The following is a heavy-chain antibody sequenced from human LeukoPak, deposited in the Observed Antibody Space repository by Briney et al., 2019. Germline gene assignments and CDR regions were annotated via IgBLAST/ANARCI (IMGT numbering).Heavy chain of an antibody. V-gene: IGHV3-30*04. J-gene: IGHJ6*02. CDR2: ISYDGSSK. CDR1: GFTFSSYA. CDR3: ARSNYDILTGYYWGTSYGMDV. D-gene: IGHD3-9*01. Sequence: GRSLRLSCAASGFTFSSYAMHWVRQAPGKGLEWVAVISYDGSSKYYADSVKGRFTISRDNSKNTLYLQMNSLRAEDTAVYYCARSNYDILTGYYWGTSYGMDVWGQGTTVTVSS.